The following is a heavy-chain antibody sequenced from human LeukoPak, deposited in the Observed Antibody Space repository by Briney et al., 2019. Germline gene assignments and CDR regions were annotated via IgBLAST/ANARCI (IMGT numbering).Heavy chain of an antibody. D-gene: IGHD1-1*01. V-gene: IGHV3-7*01. CDR3: ARGRMTGTLNWFDP. CDR2: MKYDGSDI. J-gene: IGHJ5*02. Sequence: GGSLRLSCVASGFSLSDFWMSWVRQAPGKGLEWVANMKYDGSDINYVDSVKGRFTISRDNARNSLYLQMDSLRGEDTAVYYCARGRMTGTLNWFDPWGQGTLVTVSS. CDR1: GFSLSDFW.